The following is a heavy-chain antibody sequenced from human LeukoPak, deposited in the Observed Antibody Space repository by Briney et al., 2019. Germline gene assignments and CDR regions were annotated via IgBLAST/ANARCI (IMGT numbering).Heavy chain of an antibody. D-gene: IGHD3-22*01. CDR1: EYTFTDYY. CDR3: ARDLPDSSGYYYYYYYMDV. V-gene: IGHV1-2*02. J-gene: IGHJ6*03. Sequence: GASVKVSCKASEYTFTDYYIHWVRQAPGQGLEWMGWINPNSGGTNYAQKFQGRVIMTRDMSISTAYMELNRLRSDDTAVYYCARDLPDSSGYYYYYYYMDVWGKGTTVTVSS. CDR2: INPNSGGT.